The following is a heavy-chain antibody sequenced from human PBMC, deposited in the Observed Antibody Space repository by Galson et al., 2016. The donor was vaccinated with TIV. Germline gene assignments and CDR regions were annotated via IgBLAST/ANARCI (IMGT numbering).Heavy chain of an antibody. CDR2: IHLRDLET. D-gene: IGHD5-18*01. V-gene: IGHV5-51*03. J-gene: IGHJ4*02. CDR3: ARLAANNYGYGYLHY. Sequence: QSGAEVKKPGESLKISCKGSGYSFTNYWIGWVRQMPGKGLEWMGIIHLRDLETRYSPYFQGQVTIAADNSITTAYLQWSSLQASDTAIYYCARLAANNYGYGYLHYWGQGTLVTVSS. CDR1: GYSFTNYW.